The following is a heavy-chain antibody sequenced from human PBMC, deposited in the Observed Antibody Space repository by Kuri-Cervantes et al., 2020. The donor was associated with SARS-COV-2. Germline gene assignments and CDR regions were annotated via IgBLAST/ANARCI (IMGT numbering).Heavy chain of an antibody. CDR1: GGSISSSSYY. V-gene: IGHV4-39*01. Sequence: SETLSLTCTVSGGSISSSSYYWGWIRQPPGKGLEWTGSIYYSGSTYYNPSLKSRVTISVDTSKNQFSLKLSSVTAADTAVYYCARPGGFLDVWGKGTTVTVSS. CDR2: IYYSGST. CDR3: ARPGGFLDV. D-gene: IGHD4-23*01. J-gene: IGHJ6*04.